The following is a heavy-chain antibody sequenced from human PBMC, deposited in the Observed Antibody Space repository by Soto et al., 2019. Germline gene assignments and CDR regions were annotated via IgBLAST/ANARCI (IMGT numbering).Heavy chain of an antibody. CDR1: GGSISSGDYY. V-gene: IGHV4-30-4*01. D-gene: IGHD2-21*01. Sequence: SETLSLTCTVSGGSISSGDYYWRWIRQPPGKGLEWIGYIYYSGSTYYNPSLKSRVTISVDTSKNQFSLKLSSVTAADTAVYYCARAPYSNNYYYGMDVWGQGTTFTVSS. J-gene: IGHJ6*02. CDR3: ARAPYSNNYYYGMDV. CDR2: IYYSGST.